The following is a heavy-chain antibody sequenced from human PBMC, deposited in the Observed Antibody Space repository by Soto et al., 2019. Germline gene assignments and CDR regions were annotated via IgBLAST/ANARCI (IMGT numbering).Heavy chain of an antibody. CDR1: GGTFSSYA. CDR3: ARVPLGGAAAAGTGAFDI. D-gene: IGHD6-13*01. V-gene: IGHV1-69*13. Sequence: SGKVSCKASGGTFSSYAISWVRQAPGQGLEWMGGIIPIFGTANYAQKFQGRVTITADESTSTAYMELSSLRSEDTAVYYCARVPLGGAAAAGTGAFDIWGQGTMVTVSS. J-gene: IGHJ3*02. CDR2: IIPIFGTA.